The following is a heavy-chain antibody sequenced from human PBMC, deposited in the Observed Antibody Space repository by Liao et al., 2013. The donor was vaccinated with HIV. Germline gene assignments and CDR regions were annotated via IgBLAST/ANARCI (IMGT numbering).Heavy chain of an antibody. D-gene: IGHD3-3*02. Sequence: QVQLQESGPGLVKPSQTLSLTCSVSGGSIRGGSYYWGWIRQPAGKGLEWVGHIYSSGSSNYNPALKSRVAISADTSKNQVSLRVDSVTAPDTGVYYCARDSLPFLVNYYYYYMHVWGKGTNGHRRL. CDR2: IYSSGSS. CDR3: ARDSLPFLVNYYYYYMHV. V-gene: IGHV4-61*02. J-gene: IGHJ6*03. CDR1: GGSIRGGSYY.